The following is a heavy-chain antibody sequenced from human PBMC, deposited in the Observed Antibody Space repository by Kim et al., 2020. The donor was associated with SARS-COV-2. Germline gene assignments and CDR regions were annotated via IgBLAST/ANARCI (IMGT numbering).Heavy chain of an antibody. CDR2: IFYSGST. V-gene: IGHV4-39*01. CDR3: ARQDDSTFY. Sequence: SETLSLTCTVSGGSFSSSRYYWGWIRQPPGKGLEWIGTIFYSGSTYYNPSLKSRVTMSVDMSNNQFSLKLSSVTAADTAVYYCARQDDSTFYWGQGTLVTVSS. D-gene: IGHD3-16*01. CDR1: GGSFSSSRYY. J-gene: IGHJ4*02.